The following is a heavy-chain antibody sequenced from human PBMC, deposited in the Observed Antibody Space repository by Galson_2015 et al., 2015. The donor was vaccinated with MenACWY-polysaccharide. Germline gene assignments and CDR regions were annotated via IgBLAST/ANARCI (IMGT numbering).Heavy chain of an antibody. CDR2: IYYNGRS. J-gene: IGHJ5*02. CDR3: AGIPATETSYGWFDP. V-gene: IGHV4-31*11. CDR1: GASISSGSHY. Sequence: TLSLACAVSGASISSGSHYWSWFRQYPGKNLEWIAYIYYNGRSNYTPSLRSRASISMDMSKNQFSLNLGSVTAADTAVYFCAGIPATETSYGWFDPWGQGTLVTVSS. D-gene: IGHD4-17*01.